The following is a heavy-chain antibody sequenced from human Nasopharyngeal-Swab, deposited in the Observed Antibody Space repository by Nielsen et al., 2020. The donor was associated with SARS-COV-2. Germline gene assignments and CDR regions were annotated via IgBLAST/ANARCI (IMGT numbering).Heavy chain of an antibody. CDR1: GYSFTSYW. V-gene: IGHV5-51*01. Sequence: GESLKISCKGSGYSFTSYWIAWVRQMPGKGLEWMGIIYSRDSDTRYSPSFQGQVTISADKSISTAYLQWSSLKASDTAMYYCVRPEGVATSFKYYFQYGMDVWGQGTMVTVPS. CDR2: IYSRDSDT. CDR3: VRPEGVATSFKYYFQYGMDV. D-gene: IGHD5-12*01. J-gene: IGHJ6*02.